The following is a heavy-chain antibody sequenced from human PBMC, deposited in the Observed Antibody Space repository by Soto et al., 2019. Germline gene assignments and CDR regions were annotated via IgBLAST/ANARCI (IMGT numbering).Heavy chain of an antibody. Sequence: QLQLVESGGGVVQPGTSLRLSCTASGFMFKSYVMHWVRQAPGKGLEWVALTSYDGNNKYYGDSVKGRFTVSRDKSKNTRQLQMDSLRPEDTALYYCARWGTTGGFDRWGHGTLVYVS. D-gene: IGHD4-17*01. J-gene: IGHJ4*01. CDR3: ARWGTTGGFDR. CDR1: GFMFKSYV. V-gene: IGHV3-30*19. CDR2: TSYDGNNK.